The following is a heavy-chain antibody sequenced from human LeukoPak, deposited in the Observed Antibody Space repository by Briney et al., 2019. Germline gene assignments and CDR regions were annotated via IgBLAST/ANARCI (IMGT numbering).Heavy chain of an antibody. V-gene: IGHV3-74*01. D-gene: IGHD3-9*01. CDR1: GFTFSSYW. J-gene: IGHJ4*02. CDR2: INSDGSST. CDR3: ASHYDIDY. Sequence: GGSLRLSCAASGFTFSSYWMHWVRQAPGKGPVWVSRINSDGSSTNYADSVKGRFTISRDNAKNSLYLQMNSLKAEDTAVYFCASHYDIDYWGQGTLVTVSS.